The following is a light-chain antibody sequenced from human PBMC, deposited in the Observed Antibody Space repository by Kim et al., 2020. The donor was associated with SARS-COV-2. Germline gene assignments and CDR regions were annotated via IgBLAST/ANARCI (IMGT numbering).Light chain of an antibody. J-gene: IGLJ2*01. Sequence: ELTQPPSASGTPGQRVTISCSGSSSNIGSNYVYWYQQLPGTAPKLLIYRNNQRPSGVRDRFSGSKSGTSASLAISGLRSEDEADYYCAAWDDSLSAVVFGGGTKLTVL. CDR3: AAWDDSLSAVV. CDR1: SSNIGSNY. CDR2: RNN. V-gene: IGLV1-47*01.